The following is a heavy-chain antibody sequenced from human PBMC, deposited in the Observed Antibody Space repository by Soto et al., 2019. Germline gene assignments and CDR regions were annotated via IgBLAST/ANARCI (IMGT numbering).Heavy chain of an antibody. CDR3: ASADYYDSSGYYFQIDY. CDR1: GGTFSSYA. Sequence: ASVKVSCKASGGTFSSYAISWVRQAPGQGLEWMGGIIPIFGTANNAQKFQGSVTITADESTSTAYMELSSLRSEDTAVYYCASADYYDSSGYYFQIDYWGQGTLVTVSS. D-gene: IGHD3-22*01. V-gene: IGHV1-69*13. J-gene: IGHJ4*02. CDR2: IIPIFGTA.